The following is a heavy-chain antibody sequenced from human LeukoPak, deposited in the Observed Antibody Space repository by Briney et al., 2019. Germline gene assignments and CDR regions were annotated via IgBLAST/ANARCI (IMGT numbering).Heavy chain of an antibody. CDR1: GFTFSKSW. Sequence: GGSLRLSCVASGFTFSKSWMSWVRQTPEKGLEWVANIKEDGSAKYYVDSVKGRFTISRDNAKNSLYLQMNSLRAEDTAVYYCAKRGIMIRGVIIIGFHKEAYYYDCWGQGTLVTVSS. D-gene: IGHD3-10*01. J-gene: IGHJ4*02. V-gene: IGHV3-7*03. CDR2: IKEDGSAK. CDR3: AKRGIMIRGVIIIGFHKEAYYYDC.